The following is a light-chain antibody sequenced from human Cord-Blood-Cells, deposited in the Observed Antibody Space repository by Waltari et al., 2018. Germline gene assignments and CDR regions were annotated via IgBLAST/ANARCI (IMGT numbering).Light chain of an antibody. CDR3: CSYAGSYAFHVV. CDR2: YVR. CDR1: SRDGGGFNY. J-gene: IGLJ2*01. Sequence: QSALTQPRPVSGSPGQSVTISCPGTSRDGGGFNYVSWYHTPPGKAPKLMIYYVRKQPAEVPNRFSGSKSGNAASLPSSGLQAEDEADYYSCSYAGSYAFHVVFGGGTKLTVL. V-gene: IGLV2-11*01.